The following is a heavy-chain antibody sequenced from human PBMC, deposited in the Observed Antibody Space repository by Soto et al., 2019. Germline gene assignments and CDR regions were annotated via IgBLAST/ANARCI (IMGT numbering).Heavy chain of an antibody. J-gene: IGHJ4*02. CDR1: GFTFSSYA. D-gene: IGHD6-19*01. CDR3: AKVGSSIAVAGYYFDY. Sequence: GGSLRLSCAASGFTFSSYAMSWVRQAPEKGLEWVSAISGSGGSTYYADSVKGRFTISRDNSKNTLYLQMNSLRAEDTAVYYCAKVGSSIAVAGYYFDYWGQGTLVTVSS. CDR2: ISGSGGST. V-gene: IGHV3-23*01.